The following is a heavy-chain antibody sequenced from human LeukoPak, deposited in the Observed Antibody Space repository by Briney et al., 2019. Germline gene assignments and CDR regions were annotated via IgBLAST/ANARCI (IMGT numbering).Heavy chain of an antibody. J-gene: IGHJ3*01. D-gene: IGHD6-19*01. CDR1: GFIFTGYY. V-gene: IGHV1-2*02. CDR3: ARDHPYSSGWYGRVEALDL. CDR2: INANSGGT. Sequence: ASVKVSCKASGFIFTGYYMHWVRQAPGQGLEGMGCINANSGGTSYAQKFQGRVTMTRDTSISTAYMDLSRLRSDDTAVYYCARDHPYSSGWYGRVEALDLWGQGTTVTVSS.